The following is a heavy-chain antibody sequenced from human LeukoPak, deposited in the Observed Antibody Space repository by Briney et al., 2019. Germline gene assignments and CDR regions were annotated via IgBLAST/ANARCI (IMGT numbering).Heavy chain of an antibody. CDR1: GASMTSYY. D-gene: IGHD7-27*01. V-gene: IGHV4-59*01. CDR3: ARIPGDRPDD. Sequence: KPSVTLSLTCTVSGASMTSYYWTWIRQPPGKGLEWVGYMYFGERTNYNPSLKSRATISIDTSKKQFSLNLKSVTAADTAVYYCARIPGDRPDDWGQGTLVTVS. J-gene: IGHJ4*02. CDR2: MYFGERT.